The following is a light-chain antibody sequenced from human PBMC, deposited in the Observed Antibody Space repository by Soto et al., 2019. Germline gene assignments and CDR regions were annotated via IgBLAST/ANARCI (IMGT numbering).Light chain of an antibody. Sequence: QSALTQPRSVSGSPGQSVTISCTGTSSDVGAYNYVSWYQQHPGKAPKLMISDVSKRPSGVPDRFSGSKSGNTASLTISGLQAEDEADYYCSSYAGSYTLGVFGGGTQLTVL. CDR3: SSYAGSYTLGV. V-gene: IGLV2-11*01. J-gene: IGLJ3*02. CDR2: DVS. CDR1: SSDVGAYNY.